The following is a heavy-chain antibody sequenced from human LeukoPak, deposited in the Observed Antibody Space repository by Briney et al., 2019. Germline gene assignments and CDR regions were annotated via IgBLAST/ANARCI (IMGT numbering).Heavy chain of an antibody. D-gene: IGHD1-26*01. Sequence: GGSLRLSCAASGFTFSSYWMSWVCQAPGKGLEWVANIKQDGSEKYYVDSVKGRFTISRDNAKNSLYLQMNSLRAEDTAVYYCARVAAGRYYYYYYYMDVWGKGTTVTVSS. CDR1: GFTFSSYW. V-gene: IGHV3-7*01. CDR3: ARVAAGRYYYYYYYMDV. CDR2: IKQDGSEK. J-gene: IGHJ6*03.